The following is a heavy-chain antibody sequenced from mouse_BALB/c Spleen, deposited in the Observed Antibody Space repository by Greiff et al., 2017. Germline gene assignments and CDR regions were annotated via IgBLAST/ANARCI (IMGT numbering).Heavy chain of an antibody. CDR3: TRAIITTVVLYYFDY. V-gene: IGHV5-6-4*01. CDR1: GFTFSSYT. D-gene: IGHD1-1*01. J-gene: IGHJ2*01. CDR2: ISSGGSYT. Sequence: EVKLMESGGGLVKPGGSLKLSCVASGFTFSSYTMSWVRQTPEKRLEWVATISSGGSYTYYPDSVKGRFTISRDNAKNTLYLQMSSLKSEDTAMYYCTRAIITTVVLYYFDYWGQGTNLTVSS.